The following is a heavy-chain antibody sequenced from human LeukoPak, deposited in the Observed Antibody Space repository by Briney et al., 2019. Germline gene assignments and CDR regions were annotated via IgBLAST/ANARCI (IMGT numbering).Heavy chain of an antibody. CDR2: IYTSGST. CDR3: ARGYYDSSGYYYEDY. V-gene: IGHV4-4*07. CDR1: GGSISSYY. D-gene: IGHD3-22*01. J-gene: IGHJ4*02. Sequence: SETLSLTCTVSGGSISSYYWSWIRQPAGKGLEWIGRIYTSGSTNYNPSLKSRVTMSVDTSKNQFSLKLSSVTAADTAVYYCARGYYDSSGYYYEDYWGQGTLVTVSS.